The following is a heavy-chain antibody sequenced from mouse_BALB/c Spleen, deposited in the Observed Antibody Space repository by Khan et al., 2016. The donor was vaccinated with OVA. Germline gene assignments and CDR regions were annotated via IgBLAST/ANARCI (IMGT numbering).Heavy chain of an antibody. Sequence: VQLVESGPGLVAPSQSLSITCTVSGFSLTDYGVSWIRQPPGKGLEWLGVIWGGGSTYYTSALKSRLSISKDNSKRQVFLTMNSLQTDDKAMYXVAKHPSTYRYDSYYFDYWGQGTTLTVSS. CDR1: GFSLTDYG. CDR2: IWGGGST. D-gene: IGHD2-14*01. CDR3: AKHPSTYRYDSYYFDY. V-gene: IGHV2-6-5*01. J-gene: IGHJ2*01.